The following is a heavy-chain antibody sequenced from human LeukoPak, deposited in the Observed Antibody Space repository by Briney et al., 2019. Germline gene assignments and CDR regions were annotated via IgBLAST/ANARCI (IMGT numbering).Heavy chain of an antibody. J-gene: IGHJ4*02. CDR2: INSDGSST. CDR3: VKCSSTWYVGHFDC. D-gene: IGHD6-13*01. Sequence: GGSLRLSCAASGLTFSSYWMHWVRQAPGKGLVWVSRINSDGSSTSYADSVKGRFTISRDNAKNTLYLQMNSLRAEDTALYYCVKCSSTWYVGHFDCWGQGTLVTVSS. CDR1: GLTFSSYW. V-gene: IGHV3-74*01.